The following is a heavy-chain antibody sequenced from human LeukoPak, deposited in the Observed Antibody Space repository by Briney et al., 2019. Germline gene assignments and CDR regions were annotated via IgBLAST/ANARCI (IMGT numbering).Heavy chain of an antibody. Sequence: PSETLSLTCTVSGGSISSSSYYWGWIRQPPGKGLEWIGSIYYSGSTYYNPSLKSRVTISVDTSKNQFSLKLSSVTAADTAVYYCARLREDDYGGLDYFDYWGQGTLVTVSS. CDR2: IYYSGST. D-gene: IGHD4-23*01. CDR3: ARLREDDYGGLDYFDY. V-gene: IGHV4-39*01. CDR1: GGSISSSSYY. J-gene: IGHJ4*02.